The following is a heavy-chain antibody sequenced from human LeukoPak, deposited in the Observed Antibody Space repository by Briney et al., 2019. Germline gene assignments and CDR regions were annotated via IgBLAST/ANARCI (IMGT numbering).Heavy chain of an antibody. CDR3: AKSGYSSSWSNAAVYNWFDP. J-gene: IGHJ5*02. Sequence: PGGSLRLSCAASGFTFNKYTMNWVRQAPGKGLEWVSSISTSSSYMYYADSVKGRFTISRDNAKNSLYLQMNSLRAEDTAVYYCAKSGYSSSWSNAAVYNWFDPRGQGTLVTVSS. CDR2: ISTSSSYM. CDR1: GFTFNKYT. D-gene: IGHD6-13*01. V-gene: IGHV3-21*04.